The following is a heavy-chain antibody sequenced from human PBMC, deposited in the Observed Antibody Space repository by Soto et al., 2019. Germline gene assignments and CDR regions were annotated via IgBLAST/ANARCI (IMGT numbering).Heavy chain of an antibody. CDR3: ARDRGYCSSTSCYHFDY. V-gene: IGHV1-69*06. J-gene: IGHJ4*02. CDR1: GGTFSSYA. Sequence: QVQLVQSGAEVKKPGSSVKVSCKASGGTFSSYAISWVRQAPGQGLEWMGGIIPIFGTANYAQKFQGRVTITADKSTSTAYMELSSLRSEDTVVYYCARDRGYCSSTSCYHFDYCGQGPLVTVSS. D-gene: IGHD2-2*01. CDR2: IIPIFGTA.